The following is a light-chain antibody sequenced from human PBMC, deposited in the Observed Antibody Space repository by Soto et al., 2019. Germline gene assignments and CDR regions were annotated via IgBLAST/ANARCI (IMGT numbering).Light chain of an antibody. J-gene: IGKJ5*01. CDR1: QNIRNW. Sequence: DIPSTQPPSTLADSLSDSVTITCRASQNIRNWLAWYQQKPGKAPNPLIYDASSLKSGVPARFSGSGSGTEFTLTISSLQPDDFATYYCQQYNTYSTFGQGTLLEIK. CDR2: DAS. V-gene: IGKV1-5*01. CDR3: QQYNTYST.